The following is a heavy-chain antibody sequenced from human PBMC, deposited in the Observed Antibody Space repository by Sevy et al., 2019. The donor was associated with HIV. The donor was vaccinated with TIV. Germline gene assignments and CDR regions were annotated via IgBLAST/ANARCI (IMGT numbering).Heavy chain of an antibody. CDR2: ITRSGSSI. CDR1: GFTFSSHE. J-gene: IGHJ4*02. V-gene: IGHV3-48*03. Sequence: GGSLRLSCAASGFTFSSHEMSWVRQAPGKGLEWISYITRSGSSIYYADSVKGRFTISRDNSKNSVYLQMNSLRAEDTAVYFCAREGYYDYIWGSYRYFNDYWGQGTLVTVSS. D-gene: IGHD3-16*02. CDR3: AREGYYDYIWGSYRYFNDY.